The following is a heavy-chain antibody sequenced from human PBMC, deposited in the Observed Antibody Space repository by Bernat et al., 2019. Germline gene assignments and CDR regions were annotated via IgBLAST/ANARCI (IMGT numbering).Heavy chain of an antibody. CDR3: ARGVMATTPESRGYFDY. CDR2: VSHHEIST. Sequence: QVQLVESGGGVVQPGMSLTVSCAASGFTFSTYCMHWFRQAPGKGLEWVALVSHHEISTYYVDSVRGRFSISRDNSKNTLYLQMNTLRAEDTAVYYCARGVMATTPESRGYFDYWGQVTLVTVSS. D-gene: IGHD5-24*01. V-gene: IGHV3-30*03. J-gene: IGHJ4*02. CDR1: GFTFSTYC.